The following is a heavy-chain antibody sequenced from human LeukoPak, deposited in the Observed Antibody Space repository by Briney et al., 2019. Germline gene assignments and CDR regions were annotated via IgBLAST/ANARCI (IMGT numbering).Heavy chain of an antibody. CDR3: ATGPPIVVVTNYYYGMDV. V-gene: IGHV1-24*01. D-gene: IGHD3-22*01. Sequence: ASVKVSCKVSGYTLTELSMHWVRQAPGKGLEWMGGFDPEDGETIYAQKFQGRVTMTEDTSTDTAYMELSSLRSEDTAVYYCATGPPIVVVTNYYYGMDVWGQGTTVTVSS. CDR2: FDPEDGET. J-gene: IGHJ6*02. CDR1: GYTLTELS.